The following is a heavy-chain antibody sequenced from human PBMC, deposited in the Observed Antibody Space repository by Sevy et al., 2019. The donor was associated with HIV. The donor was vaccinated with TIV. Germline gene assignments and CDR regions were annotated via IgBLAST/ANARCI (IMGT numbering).Heavy chain of an antibody. CDR2: IKSKSEGGTT. CDR3: TTEALVYKDPHFYHYGMDV. CDR1: GITFSNVW. Sequence: GGSLRLSCVASGITFSNVWMSWVRQAPGKGLEWVGRIKSKSEGGTTDYAARVKVRFTISRDDSKNSLYLQMNSLQTVDTAVYYCTTEALVYKDPHFYHYGMDVWGQGTTVTVSS. V-gene: IGHV3-15*01. D-gene: IGHD1-1*01. J-gene: IGHJ6*01.